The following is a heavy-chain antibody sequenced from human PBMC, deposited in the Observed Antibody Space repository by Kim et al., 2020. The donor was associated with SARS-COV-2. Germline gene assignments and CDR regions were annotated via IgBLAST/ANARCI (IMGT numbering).Heavy chain of an antibody. D-gene: IGHD3-16*01. J-gene: IGHJ2*01. CDR2: ITDTGRNQ. CDR1: GFNFRNYF. V-gene: IGHV3-74*01. CDR3: ARDGGFTNHDWYFDL. Sequence: GGSLRLSCAASGFNFRNYFMNWVRQAPGKGPVWISRITDTGRNQSYADSVKGRFTTSRDNTKNTLDLEMTSLRAEDTAIYYCARDGGFTNHDWYFDLWGRGTLVTVSS.